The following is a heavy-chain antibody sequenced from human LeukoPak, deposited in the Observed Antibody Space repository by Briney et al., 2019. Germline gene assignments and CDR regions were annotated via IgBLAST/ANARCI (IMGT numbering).Heavy chain of an antibody. CDR2: IYAGGNT. D-gene: IGHD1-26*01. Sequence: PSETLSLICTVSGGSISSDYWSWTRQPPGQGLEWIGYIYAGGNTNYNPSLKCRVTISVDRTKNQFSLKLNSVTAADTAVYYCARNSWTYSLDYWGQGTLVTVSS. CDR1: GGSISSDY. V-gene: IGHV4-4*09. J-gene: IGHJ4*02. CDR3: ARNSWTYSLDY.